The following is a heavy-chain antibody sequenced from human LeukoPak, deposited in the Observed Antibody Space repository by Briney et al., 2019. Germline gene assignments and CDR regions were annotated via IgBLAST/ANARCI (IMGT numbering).Heavy chain of an antibody. CDR3: AKDRAYGNWFDP. V-gene: IGHV3-23*01. CDR2: ISGSGGST. Sequence: GGSLRLSCAASGFTFSSYAMSWVRQAPEKGLEWVSAISGSGGSTYYADSVKGRFTISRDNSKNTLYLQMNSLRAEDTAVYYCAKDRAYGNWFDPWGQGTLVTVSS. D-gene: IGHD5-12*01. CDR1: GFTFSSYA. J-gene: IGHJ5*02.